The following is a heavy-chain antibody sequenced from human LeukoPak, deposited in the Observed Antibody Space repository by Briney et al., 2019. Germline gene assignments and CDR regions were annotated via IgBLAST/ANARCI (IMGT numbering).Heavy chain of an antibody. Sequence: SVKVSCKASGGTFSSYAISWVRQAPGQGLEWMGRIIPIFGIANYARKFQGRVTITADKSTSTAYMELSSLRSEDTAVYYCARGGGYYSIPFDYWGQGTLVTVSS. CDR3: ARGGGYYSIPFDY. V-gene: IGHV1-69*04. CDR2: IIPIFGIA. CDR1: GGTFSSYA. D-gene: IGHD3-22*01. J-gene: IGHJ4*02.